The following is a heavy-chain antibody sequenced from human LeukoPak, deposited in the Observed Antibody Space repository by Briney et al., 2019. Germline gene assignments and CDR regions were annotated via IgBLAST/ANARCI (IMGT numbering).Heavy chain of an antibody. J-gene: IGHJ4*02. CDR2: IYTSGST. D-gene: IGHD6-13*01. CDR3: ARGEHSSSWYYFDY. V-gene: IGHV4-4*07. Sequence: SETLSLTCTVSGGSISSYYWSWIRQPPGKGLEWIGRIYTSGSTNYNPSLKSRVTMSVDTSKNQFSLKLSSVTAADTAVYYCARGEHSSSWYYFDYWGQGTLVTVSS. CDR1: GGSISSYY.